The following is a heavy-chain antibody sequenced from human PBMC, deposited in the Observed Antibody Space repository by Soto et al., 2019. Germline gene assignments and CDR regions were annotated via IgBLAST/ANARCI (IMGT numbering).Heavy chain of an antibody. Sequence: SETLSLTCDVSGDSISTSSYYWGWIRQPPGKGLEWIASIYYRGATHYNPSLQSRVTISVDTSNNRCSLTLSSLTAADTAVYFCARLAYSGYLQTWGQGSLVTVSS. CDR1: GDSISTSSYY. V-gene: IGHV4-39*02. CDR2: IYYRGAT. CDR3: ARLAYSGYLQT. D-gene: IGHD1-26*01. J-gene: IGHJ1*01.